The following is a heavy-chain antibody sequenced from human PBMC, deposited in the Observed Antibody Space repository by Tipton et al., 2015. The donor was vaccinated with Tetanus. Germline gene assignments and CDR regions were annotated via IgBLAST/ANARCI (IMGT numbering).Heavy chain of an antibody. D-gene: IGHD2-15*01. CDR2: IRSKAYGETT. CDR1: GFTFADYA. Sequence: SLRLSCAASGFTFADYAMSWFRQAPGKGLEWVGFIRSKAYGETTEYAASVKGRFTMSRDDSKNIAYLQMNTLKTEDTAVYYCSRVPKGDVVVADPVRAFDIWGQGTMVPVS. CDR3: SRVPKGDVVVADPVRAFDI. V-gene: IGHV3-49*03. J-gene: IGHJ3*02.